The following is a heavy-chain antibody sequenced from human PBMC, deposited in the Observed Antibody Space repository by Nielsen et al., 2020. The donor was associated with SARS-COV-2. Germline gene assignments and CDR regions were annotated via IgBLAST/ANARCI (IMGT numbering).Heavy chain of an antibody. CDR3: ARAALRYFDWSRAISGMDV. Sequence: WIRQPPGKGLEWVSYISSSGSTIYYADSVKGRFTISRDNAKNSLYLQMNSLRAEDTAVYYCARAALRYFDWSRAISGMDVWGQGTTVTVSS. CDR2: ISSSGSTI. D-gene: IGHD3-9*01. J-gene: IGHJ6*02. V-gene: IGHV3-11*04.